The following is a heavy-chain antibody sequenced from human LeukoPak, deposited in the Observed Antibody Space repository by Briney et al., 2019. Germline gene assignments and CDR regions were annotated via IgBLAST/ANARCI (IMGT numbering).Heavy chain of an antibody. CDR2: IGTAGDT. J-gene: IGHJ6*02. D-gene: IGHD3-10*01. Sequence: PGGSLRLSCAASGFTFSSYDMHWVRQATGKGLEWVSAIGTAGDTYYPGSVKGRFTISRENAKNSLYLQMNSLRAGDTAVYYCARERFSSGGMDVWGQGTTVTVSS. CDR3: ARERFSSGGMDV. CDR1: GFTFSSYD. V-gene: IGHV3-13*01.